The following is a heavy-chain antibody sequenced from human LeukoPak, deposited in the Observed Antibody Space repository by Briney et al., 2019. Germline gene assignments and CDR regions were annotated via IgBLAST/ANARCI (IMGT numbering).Heavy chain of an antibody. CDR1: GGSISSYY. Sequence: SETLSLTCTVSGGSISSYYWSWIRQPPGKGLEWIGYIYYSGSTNYNPSLKSRVTISVDTSKNQFSLKLSSVTAADTAVYYCARGSGYCSGGSCYSVRRSDYWGQGTLVTVSS. CDR2: IYYSGST. CDR3: ARGSGYCSGGSCYSVRRSDY. J-gene: IGHJ4*02. D-gene: IGHD2-15*01. V-gene: IGHV4-59*01.